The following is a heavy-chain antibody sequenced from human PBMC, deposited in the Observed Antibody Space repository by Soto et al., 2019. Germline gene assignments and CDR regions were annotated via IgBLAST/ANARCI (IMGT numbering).Heavy chain of an antibody. CDR2: IYYSGST. CDR1: GGSISSGDYY. J-gene: IGHJ6*02. D-gene: IGHD5-18*01. V-gene: IGHV4-30-4*01. CDR3: ARDRIKVDTAMRDLDYYYGMDV. Sequence: PSETLSLTCTVSGGSISSGDYYWSWIRRPPGKGLEWIGYIYYSGSTYYNPSLKSRVTISVDTSKNQFSLKLSSVTAADTAVYYCARDRIKVDTAMRDLDYYYGMDVWGQGTTVTVSS.